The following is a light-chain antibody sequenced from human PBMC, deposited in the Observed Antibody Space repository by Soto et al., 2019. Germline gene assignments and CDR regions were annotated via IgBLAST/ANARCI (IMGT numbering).Light chain of an antibody. CDR2: SDY. CDR3: SAWDDSLNVPV. V-gene: IGLV1-44*01. CDR1: SSNIGSNA. Sequence: QSVLTHPPSASGTPGQRVTITCSGSSSNIGSNAVNWYQQLPGTAPKLLIYSDYQRPSGVPDRFSGSKSGTSASLAISGLQSEEEAAYYCSAWDDSLNVPVFGGGTKLTVL. J-gene: IGLJ2*01.